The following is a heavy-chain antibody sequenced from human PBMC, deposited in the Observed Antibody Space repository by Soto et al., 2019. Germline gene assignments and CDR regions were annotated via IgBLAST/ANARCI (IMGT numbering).Heavy chain of an antibody. CDR1: GGSFSGYY. CDR3: ESSGYYPEAFDI. V-gene: IGHV4-34*01. Sequence: SETLSLTCAVYGGSFSGYYWSWIRQPPGKGLEWIGEFNHSGSTKYNPSLKGRVTISVDTSKNQFSLKLSSVTAADTAVYYYESSGYYPEAFDIWCQGTMVTVSS. CDR2: FNHSGST. J-gene: IGHJ3*02. D-gene: IGHD3-22*01.